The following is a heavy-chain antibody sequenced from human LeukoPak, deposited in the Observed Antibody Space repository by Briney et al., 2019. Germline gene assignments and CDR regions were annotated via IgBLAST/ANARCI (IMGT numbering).Heavy chain of an antibody. CDR2: IDNTGGT. D-gene: IGHD3-22*01. CDR1: GGSISAYY. J-gene: IGHJ4*02. V-gene: IGHV4-59*01. CDR3: ARGRAYYDSTGYGY. Sequence: SETLSLTCTVSGGSISAYYWNWIRQPPGKGLEWIGYIDNTGGTTYNPSLKSRLTISVDTPKNQFSLKVNSVTAADTAVYYCARGRAYYDSTGYGYWGQGTLVTVSS.